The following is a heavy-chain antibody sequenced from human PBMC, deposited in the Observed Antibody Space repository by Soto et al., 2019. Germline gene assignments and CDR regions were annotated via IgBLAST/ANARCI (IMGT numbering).Heavy chain of an antibody. V-gene: IGHV4-61*01. CDR3: ARERGGSYVDY. Sequence: SETLSLTCTVSGGSVISSFNYFICIRQPPGKGLELIGYIYYSGSTNYNPSLKSRVTISVDTSKNQFSLKLTSMTAADTAVYYCARERGGSYVDYWGQGTLVTVSS. CDR2: IYYSGST. D-gene: IGHD1-26*01. J-gene: IGHJ4*02. CDR1: GGSVISSFNY.